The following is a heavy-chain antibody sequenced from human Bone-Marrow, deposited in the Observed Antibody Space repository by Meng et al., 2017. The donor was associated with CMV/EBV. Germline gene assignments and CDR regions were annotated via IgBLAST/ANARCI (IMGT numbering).Heavy chain of an antibody. CDR1: GFTFRCYT. Sequence: GESLKISCAASGFTFRCYTMNWVRQVPGNGLVWVSRISGDGSTRDDADPVKGRFTISRDNARSTLFQQMNNLRVDDTAVSYCARDAPLVTPDHDAFDLWGQGTMVTVSS. J-gene: IGHJ3*01. D-gene: IGHD4-23*01. CDR3: ARDAPLVTPDHDAFDL. CDR2: ISGDGSTR. V-gene: IGHV3-74*01.